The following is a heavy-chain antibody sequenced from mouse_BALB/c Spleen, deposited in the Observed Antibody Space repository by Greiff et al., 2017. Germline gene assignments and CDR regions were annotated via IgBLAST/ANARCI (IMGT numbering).Heavy chain of an antibody. D-gene: IGHD1-1*01. J-gene: IGHJ2*01. CDR3: ARDYYGSRNFDY. CDR2: INPSNGRT. V-gene: IGHV1S81*02. CDR1: GYTFTSYW. Sequence: QVQLQQPGAELVKPGASVKLSCKASGYTFTSYWMHWVKQRPGQGLEWIGEINPSNGRTNYNEKFKSKATLTVDKSSSTAYMQLSSLTSEDSAVYYCARDYYGSRNFDYWGQGTTLTVSS.